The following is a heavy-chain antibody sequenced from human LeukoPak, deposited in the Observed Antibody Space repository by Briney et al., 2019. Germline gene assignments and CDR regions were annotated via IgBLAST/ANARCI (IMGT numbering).Heavy chain of an antibody. CDR3: AKRVAYSSTWAYFDY. V-gene: IGHV3-30-3*02. CDR2: ISYDGSNK. J-gene: IGHJ4*02. D-gene: IGHD6-13*01. CDR1: GFTFSSYA. Sequence: GGYLRLSCAASGFTFSSYAMHWVRQAPGKGLEWVAVISYDGSNKYYADSVKGRFTVSRDNSKNTLYLQMNSLRAEDTAVYYCAKRVAYSSTWAYFDYWGQGTLVTVSS.